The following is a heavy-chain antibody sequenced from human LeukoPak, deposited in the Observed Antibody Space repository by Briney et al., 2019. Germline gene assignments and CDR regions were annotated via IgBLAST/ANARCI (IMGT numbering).Heavy chain of an antibody. CDR1: GYTFTSYD. J-gene: IGHJ6*03. D-gene: IGHD2-15*01. CDR2: MNPNSGNT. CDR3: ARGVRDVVVVAAEYYMDV. Sequence: ASVKVSCKASGYTFTSYDINWVRQATGQGLEWMGWMNPNSGNTGYAQKFQGRVTMTRNTSISTAYMELSSLSSEDTAVYYCARGVRDVVVVAAEYYMDVWGKGTTVTISS. V-gene: IGHV1-8*01.